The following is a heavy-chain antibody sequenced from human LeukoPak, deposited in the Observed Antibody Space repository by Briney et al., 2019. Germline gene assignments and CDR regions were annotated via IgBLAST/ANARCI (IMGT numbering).Heavy chain of an antibody. CDR2: IYYSGTT. Sequence: SETLSLTCTVAGGSISSSSYYWGWIRQPPGKGLEWIGSIYYSGTTSYNPSLKSRVTISVDTSKNQFSLQLNSVTPEDTAVYYCARGPALAAFDIWGQGTMVTVSS. CDR3: ARGPALAAFDI. V-gene: IGHV4-39*07. D-gene: IGHD1-14*01. J-gene: IGHJ3*02. CDR1: GGSISSSSYY.